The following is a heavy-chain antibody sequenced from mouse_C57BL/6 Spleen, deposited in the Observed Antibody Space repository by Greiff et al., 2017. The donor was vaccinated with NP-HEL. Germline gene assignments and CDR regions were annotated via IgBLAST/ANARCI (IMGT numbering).Heavy chain of an antibody. J-gene: IGHJ2*01. V-gene: IGHV5-17*01. D-gene: IGHD2-5*01. CDR1: GFTFSDYG. CDR2: ISRGSSTI. CDR3: ARDDYSNYYFDY. Sequence: EVQLVESGGGLVKPGGSLKLSCAASGFTFSDYGMHWVRQAPEKGLEWVAYISRGSSTIYYADTVKGRFTISRDNAKNTLFLQRTSLRSEDTAMYYCARDDYSNYYFDYWGQGTTLTVSS.